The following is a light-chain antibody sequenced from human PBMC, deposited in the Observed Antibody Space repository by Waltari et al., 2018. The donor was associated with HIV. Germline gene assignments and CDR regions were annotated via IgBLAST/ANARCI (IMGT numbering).Light chain of an antibody. CDR3: SSYISTTTL. CDR1: SRDTGHSKY. V-gene: IGLV2-14*01. J-gene: IGLJ1*01. CDR2: EVS. Sequence: QSAPTQPASVSGSPGHSIPLSCTGTSRDTGHSKYVSWYQQPPGKAPKLMIYEVSNRPSGVSNRFSGSKSGNTASLTISGLQAEDEADYYCSSYISTTTLFGTGTKVTVL.